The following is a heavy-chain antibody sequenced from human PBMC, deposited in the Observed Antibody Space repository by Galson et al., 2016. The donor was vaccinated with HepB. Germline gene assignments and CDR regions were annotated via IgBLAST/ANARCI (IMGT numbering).Heavy chain of an antibody. CDR2: IYQSGST. CDR3: AGQNFHYDGLDV. V-gene: IGHV4-4*02. D-gene: IGHD2/OR15-2a*01. Sequence: SETLSLTCAVSGDSMSSRNWWTWVRQAPGKGLEWIGEIYQSGSTNYNPTLKSRVAISVDKSKNQFILRLSSVTAADTAVYFCAGQNFHYDGLDVWGQGTTVTVSS. CDR1: GDSMSSRNW. J-gene: IGHJ6*02.